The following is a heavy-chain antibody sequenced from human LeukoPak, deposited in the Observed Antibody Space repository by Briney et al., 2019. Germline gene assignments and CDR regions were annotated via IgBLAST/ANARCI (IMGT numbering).Heavy chain of an antibody. CDR2: IYYSGSI. D-gene: IGHD4/OR15-4a*01. Sequence: SETLSLTCTVSGGSISSSSYYWGWIRQPPGKGLEWIGSIYYSGSIYYNPSLKSRVTISVDTSKNQFSLNLSSVTAADTAVYYCARHFDSDYGYFDYWGQGTLVTVSS. V-gene: IGHV4-39*01. CDR1: GGSISSSSYY. J-gene: IGHJ4*02. CDR3: ARHFDSDYGYFDY.